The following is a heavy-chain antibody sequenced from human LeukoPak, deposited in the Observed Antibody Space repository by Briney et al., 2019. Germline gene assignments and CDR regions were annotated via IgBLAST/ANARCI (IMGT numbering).Heavy chain of an antibody. CDR3: ARGPSEYCSSTSCYIFRAQDYYYYYYMDV. Sequence: GSSVKVSCKASGGTFSSYTISWVRQAPGQGLEWMGRIIPILGIANYAQKFQGRVTITADKSTSTAYMELSRLRSDDTAVYYCARGPSEYCSSTSCYIFRAQDYYYYYYMDVWGKGTTVTVSS. J-gene: IGHJ6*03. V-gene: IGHV1-69*02. D-gene: IGHD2-2*02. CDR2: IIPILGIA. CDR1: GGTFSSYT.